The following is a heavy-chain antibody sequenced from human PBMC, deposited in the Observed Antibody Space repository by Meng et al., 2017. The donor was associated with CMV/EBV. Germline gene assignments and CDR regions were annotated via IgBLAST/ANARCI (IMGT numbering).Heavy chain of an antibody. CDR2: INWNGGST. Sequence: GESLKISCAASGFTFDDYGMSWVRQAPGKGLEWVSGINWNGGSTGYADSVKGRFTISRDNAKNSLYLQMNSLRAEDTALYYCAGGVGNIVVVPAATYGMDVWGQGTTVTVSS. V-gene: IGHV3-20*04. CDR3: AGGVGNIVVVPAATYGMDV. D-gene: IGHD2-2*01. CDR1: GFTFDDYG. J-gene: IGHJ6*02.